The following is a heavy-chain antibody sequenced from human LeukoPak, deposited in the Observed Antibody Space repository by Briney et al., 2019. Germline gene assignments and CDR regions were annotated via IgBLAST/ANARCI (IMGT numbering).Heavy chain of an antibody. Sequence: AASVKVSCKASGGTFSSYAISWVRQAPGQGLEWMGGIIPIFGTANYAQKFQGRVTITTDESTSTAYLELSSLRSEDTAVYYCARVGYYDFWSGYSGPLYYYYMDVWGKGTTVTVSS. D-gene: IGHD3-3*01. CDR3: ARVGYYDFWSGYSGPLYYYYMDV. CDR2: IIPIFGTA. V-gene: IGHV1-69*05. CDR1: GGTFSSYA. J-gene: IGHJ6*03.